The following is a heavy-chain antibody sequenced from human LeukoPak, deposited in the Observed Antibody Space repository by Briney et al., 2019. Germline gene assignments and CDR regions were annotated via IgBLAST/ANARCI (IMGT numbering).Heavy chain of an antibody. V-gene: IGHV3-7*01. J-gene: IGHJ4*02. Sequence: GGSLSLSCAASGFTFSSYWMSWVRQAPGKGLEWVANIKQDGSEKYYVDSVKGRFTISRDNAKNSLYLQMNSLRAEDTAVYYCARDSSSWSFDYWGQGTLVTVSS. CDR2: IKQDGSEK. CDR1: GFTFSSYW. CDR3: ARDSSSWSFDY. D-gene: IGHD6-13*01.